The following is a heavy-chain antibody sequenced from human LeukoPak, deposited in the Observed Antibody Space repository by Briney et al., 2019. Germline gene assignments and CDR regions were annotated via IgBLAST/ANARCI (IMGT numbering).Heavy chain of an antibody. CDR2: ISSSSSYI. J-gene: IGHJ4*02. V-gene: IGHV3-21*01. CDR3: ARVRLLWFGEVGGHYDY. Sequence: GGSLRLSCAASGFTFSSYSMNWVRQAPGKGLEWVSSISSSSSYIYYADSVKGRFAISRDNAKNSLYLQMNSLRAEDTAVYYCARVRLLWFGEVGGHYDYWGQGTLVTVSS. D-gene: IGHD3-10*01. CDR1: GFTFSSYS.